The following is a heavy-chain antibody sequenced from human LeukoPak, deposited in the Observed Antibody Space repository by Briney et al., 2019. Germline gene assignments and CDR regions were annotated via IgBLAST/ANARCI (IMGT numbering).Heavy chain of an antibody. J-gene: IGHJ5*02. CDR2: INPNSGGT. Sequence: GESLQISCKGSGYSFTSYWIGWVRQMPGKGLEWMGWINPNSGGTNYAQKFQGRVTMTRDTSISTAYMELSRLSFDDTAVYYCARSTHAAEWFDPWGQGTLVTVSS. CDR3: ARSTHAAEWFDP. D-gene: IGHD6-13*01. V-gene: IGHV1-2*02. CDR1: GYSFTSYW.